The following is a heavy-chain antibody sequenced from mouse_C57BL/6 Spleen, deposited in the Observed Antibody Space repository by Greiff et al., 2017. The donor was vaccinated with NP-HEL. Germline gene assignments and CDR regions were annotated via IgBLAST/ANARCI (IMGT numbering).Heavy chain of an antibody. CDR3: TLYYYGSSGAY. Sequence: EVKLQESGAELVRPGASVKLSCTASGFNIKDDYMHWVKQRPEQGLEWIGWIDPENGDTEYASKFQGKATITADTSSNTAYLQLSSLTSEDTAVYYCTLYYYGSSGAYWGQGTLVTVSA. J-gene: IGHJ3*01. V-gene: IGHV14-4*01. CDR2: IDPENGDT. D-gene: IGHD1-1*01. CDR1: GFNIKDDY.